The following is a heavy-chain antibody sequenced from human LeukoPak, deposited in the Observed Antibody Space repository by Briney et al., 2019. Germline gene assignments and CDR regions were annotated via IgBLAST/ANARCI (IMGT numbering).Heavy chain of an antibody. J-gene: IGHJ4*02. D-gene: IGHD2-15*01. CDR3: AKDQSLVVVAATAFDY. CDR1: GFSFSSYA. Sequence: GGSLRLSCVASGFSFSSYAMHWVRQAPGKGLEWVAAIWFDGSKTYYEDSVKGRFTISRDTSANTLFLQMNSLAAEDTAVYYCAKDQSLVVVAATAFDYWGQGTLVTVSS. V-gene: IGHV3-33*02. CDR2: IWFDGSKT.